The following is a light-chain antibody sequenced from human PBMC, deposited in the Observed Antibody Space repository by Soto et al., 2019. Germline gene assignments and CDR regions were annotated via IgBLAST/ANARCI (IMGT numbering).Light chain of an antibody. CDR3: QSYDSSLNGVV. J-gene: IGLJ2*01. CDR1: SNDVGGYNY. V-gene: IGLV2-8*01. Sequence: QSALTQPPSASGSPGQSVTISCTGTSNDVGGYNYVSWYQQHPGTAPKLMIYEVSKRPSGVPDRFSGSKSGTSASLAITGLQAEEEADYYCQSYDSSLNGVVFGGGTKVTVL. CDR2: EVS.